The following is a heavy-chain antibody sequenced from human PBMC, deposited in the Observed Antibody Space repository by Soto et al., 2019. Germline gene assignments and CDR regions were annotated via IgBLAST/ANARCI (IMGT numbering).Heavy chain of an antibody. D-gene: IGHD3-10*01. Sequence: QITLKESGPPLVKPTQTLTLTCTFSGFSLSTSGVGVDWIRQPPGKALEWLALIYWDDDKRYSPSLKSRLTITKDTSKNQVVLTMTNMDPVDTATYYCAHRRTYGSGSYSFGYWGQGTLVTVSS. CDR3: AHRRTYGSGSYSFGY. CDR1: GFSLSTSGVG. CDR2: IYWDDDK. V-gene: IGHV2-5*02. J-gene: IGHJ4*02.